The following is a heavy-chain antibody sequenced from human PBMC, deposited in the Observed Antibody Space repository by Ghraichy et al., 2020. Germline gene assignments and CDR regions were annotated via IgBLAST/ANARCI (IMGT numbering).Heavy chain of an antibody. Sequence: GGSLRLSCAASGFTFSDYWMSWVRQAPGKGLEWIANVGQDGSEKYYVDSVKGRFTISRDSARNSLYLQMNTLRAEDTAVYYCARGVLPVWFGESALDCWGQGALVTVSS. CDR2: VGQDGSEK. CDR3: ARGVLPVWFGESALDC. J-gene: IGHJ4*02. CDR1: GFTFSDYW. D-gene: IGHD3-10*01. V-gene: IGHV3-7*03.